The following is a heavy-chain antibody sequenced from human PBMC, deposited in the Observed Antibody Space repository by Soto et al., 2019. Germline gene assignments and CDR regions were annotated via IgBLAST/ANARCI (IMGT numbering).Heavy chain of an antibody. V-gene: IGHV1-2*02. CDR2: INPATGAA. CDR3: ARGGGVGVAGSAAFDM. D-gene: IGHD3-3*01. CDR1: GYPVTAYY. J-gene: IGHJ3*02. Sequence: QLHLVQSGAVVKKPGASVTVSCSASGYPVTAYYMHWVRQAPGRGIEWMGGINPATGAAKYTQTFQGRVTMPMDTPTLTVFMEQSGLTSEDTAVFYCARGGGVGVAGSAAFDMWGQGTLVTVSS.